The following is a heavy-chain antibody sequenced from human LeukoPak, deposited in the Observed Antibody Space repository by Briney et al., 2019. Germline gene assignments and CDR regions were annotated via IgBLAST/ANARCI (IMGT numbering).Heavy chain of an antibody. Sequence: GASVKVSCKASGGTFSSYAISWVRQAPGQGLEWMGGIIPIFGTANYAQKFQGRVTITADESTSTAYMELSSLRSEDTAVYYCARGGLSLQLSRYYFDYWGQGTPVTVSS. CDR1: GGTFSSYA. V-gene: IGHV1-69*13. CDR3: ARGGLSLQLSRYYFDY. CDR2: IIPIFGTA. J-gene: IGHJ4*02. D-gene: IGHD5-24*01.